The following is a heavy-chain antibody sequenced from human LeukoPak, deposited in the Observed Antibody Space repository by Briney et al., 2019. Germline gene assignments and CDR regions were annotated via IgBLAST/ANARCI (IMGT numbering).Heavy chain of an antibody. V-gene: IGHV3-23*01. CDR3: AKSGLNRFDY. CDR2: ISGRDGST. D-gene: IGHD2-15*01. CDR1: GFTFSHSA. Sequence: GGSLRLSCAASGFTFSHSAMSWVRQAPGKGLEWVSGISGRDGSTYYADSVRGRFTISRDNSKNTLYLQMNSLRAEDTAIYYCAKSGLNRFDYWGQGTLVTVSS. J-gene: IGHJ4*02.